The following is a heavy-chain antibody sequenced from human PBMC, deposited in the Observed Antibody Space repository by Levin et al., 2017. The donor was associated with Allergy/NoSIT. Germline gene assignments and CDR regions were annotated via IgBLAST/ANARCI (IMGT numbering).Heavy chain of an antibody. CDR3: ARHVHCSGNTWYKEVNYYGLDV. V-gene: IGHV5-51*01. J-gene: IGHJ6*02. D-gene: IGHD2-2*02. CDR2: IYPGDSDT. Sequence: GESLKISCKASGYSFTGSWIGWVRQMPGKGLEWMGIIYPGDSDTRYSPSFQGQVNISADKSISTAYLQWSSLKASDTAMFYCARHVHCSGNTWYKEVNYYGLDVWGQGTAVTVSS. CDR1: GYSFTGSW.